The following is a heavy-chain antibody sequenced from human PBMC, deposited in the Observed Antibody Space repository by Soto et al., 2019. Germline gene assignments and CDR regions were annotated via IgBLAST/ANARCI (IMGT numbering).Heavy chain of an antibody. Sequence: QVQLVESGGGVVQPGRSLRLSCAASGFTFSSYGMHWVRQAPGKGLEWVAVISYDGSNKYYADSVKGRFTISRDNSKNTLYLQMNSLRAEDTAVYYCAKDRIARVEVAPYDYWGQGTLVTVSS. V-gene: IGHV3-30*18. CDR2: ISYDGSNK. CDR1: GFTFSSYG. CDR3: AKDRIARVEVAPYDY. J-gene: IGHJ4*02. D-gene: IGHD2-15*01.